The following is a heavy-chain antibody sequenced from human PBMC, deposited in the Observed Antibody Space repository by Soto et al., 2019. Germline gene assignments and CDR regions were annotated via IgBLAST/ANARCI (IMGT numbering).Heavy chain of an antibody. J-gene: IGHJ5*02. CDR1: GGTFSSYT. D-gene: IGHD1-1*01. V-gene: IGHV1-69*02. Sequence: QVQLVQSGAEVKKPGYSVKVSCKASGGTFSSYTISWVRQAPGQGLEWMGRIIPILGIANYAQEFQGRVTSTADKSSGIGYMELISLRSEDTAVYYCARSLGSEKRERPAPWGQGTLVPVSS. CDR3: ARSLGSEKRERPAP. CDR2: IIPILGIA.